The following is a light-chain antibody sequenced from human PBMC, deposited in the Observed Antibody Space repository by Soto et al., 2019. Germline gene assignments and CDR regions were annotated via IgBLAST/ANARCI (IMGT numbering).Light chain of an antibody. Sequence: DIQLTQSPSFLSASVGDRVTITCWASQCISRYLAWYQQKPWTAPKLLIYAASTLQSGVPSRFSGSGSGTEFTLTISSLQPEDFATYYCQQLNSYPLTCGGGPKVEIK. J-gene: IGKJ4*01. V-gene: IGKV1-9*01. CDR1: QCISRY. CDR3: QQLNSYPLT. CDR2: AAS.